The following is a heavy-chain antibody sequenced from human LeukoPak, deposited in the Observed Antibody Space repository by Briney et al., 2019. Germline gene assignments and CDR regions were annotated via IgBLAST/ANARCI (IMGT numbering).Heavy chain of an antibody. Sequence: SETLSLTCTVSGVSISSYYWSWIRQPPGKGLEWIGYIYYIGSSNYNPSLKSPVTISVDTSTNQFSLKLSSVTAADTAAYYCARLVARTGWNFDYWGQGTLVTVSS. J-gene: IGHJ4*02. D-gene: IGHD1-14*01. V-gene: IGHV4-59*08. CDR2: IYYIGSS. CDR1: GVSISSYY. CDR3: ARLVARTGWNFDY.